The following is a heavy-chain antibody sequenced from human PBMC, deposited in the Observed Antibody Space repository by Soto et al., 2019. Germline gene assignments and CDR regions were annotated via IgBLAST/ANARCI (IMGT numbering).Heavy chain of an antibody. Sequence: EVQLLESGGGLVQPGGSLRLSCAASGFTFSSYAMSWVRQAPGKGLEWVSAISGSGGSTYYADSVKGRFTISRDNSKNTLYLQMNSLRAEDTAVYYCAKPPAPYSSGWYRLRDYLAHDYWGQGTLVTVSS. V-gene: IGHV3-23*01. CDR2: ISGSGGST. CDR3: AKPPAPYSSGWYRLRDYLAHDY. J-gene: IGHJ4*02. CDR1: GFTFSSYA. D-gene: IGHD6-19*01.